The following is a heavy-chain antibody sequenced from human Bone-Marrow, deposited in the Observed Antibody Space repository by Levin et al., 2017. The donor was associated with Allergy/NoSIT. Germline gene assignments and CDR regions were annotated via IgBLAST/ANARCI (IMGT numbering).Heavy chain of an antibody. V-gene: IGHV4-59*01. J-gene: IGHJ6*02. CDR1: GASLSSYS. D-gene: IGHD4-17*01. Sequence: PSETLSLTCNVSGASLSSYSWTWIRQLPGRRLEWIGYIYNSGTTNYNSALVGRLTLSLDTPKNQISLNLRSVTTADTAIYYCASLRPGNYYYYGFDVWGQGATVTVSS. CDR3: ASLRPGNYYYYGFDV. CDR2: IYNSGTT.